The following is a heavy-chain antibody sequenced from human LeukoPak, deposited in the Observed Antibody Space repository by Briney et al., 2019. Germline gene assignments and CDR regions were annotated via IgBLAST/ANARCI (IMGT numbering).Heavy chain of an antibody. CDR2: IIPILGIA. CDR1: GGTFSSYA. V-gene: IGHV1-69*04. Sequence: ASVKVSCKASGGTFSSYAISWVRQAPGQGLEWMGRIIPILGIANYAQKFQGRVTITADKSTSTAYMELSSLRSEDTAVYYCAALELRSPEDYWGQGTLVTVSS. D-gene: IGHD1-26*01. J-gene: IGHJ4*02. CDR3: AALELRSPEDY.